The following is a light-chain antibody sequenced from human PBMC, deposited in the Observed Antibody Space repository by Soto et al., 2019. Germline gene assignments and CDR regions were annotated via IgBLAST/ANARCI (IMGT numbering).Light chain of an antibody. J-gene: IGLJ3*02. CDR2: DTN. CDR1: TGTVTSTHY. CDR3: LLSYNTFRV. Sequence: QAVVTQEPSLTVSPGGTVTLTCGSSTGTVTSTHYPFRFQQKPGQAPTIVIYDTNNKNSWTPARFSGSLLGGKAALTLSGAQPEDEAEYYCLLSYNTFRVFGGGTKLTVL. V-gene: IGLV7-46*01.